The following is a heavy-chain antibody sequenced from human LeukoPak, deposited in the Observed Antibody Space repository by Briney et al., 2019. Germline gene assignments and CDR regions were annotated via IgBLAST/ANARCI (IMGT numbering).Heavy chain of an antibody. J-gene: IGHJ4*02. CDR2: ISASGGST. Sequence: GGSLRLSCAASGFTFSSYSMNWVRQAPGKGLEWVSGISASGGSTYNADPVKGRFTISRDNSKNTLSLQMNSLRDEDTAVYYCARSGSGSNFLEYWGQGTLVTVSS. CDR1: GFTFSSYS. CDR3: ARSGSGSNFLEY. V-gene: IGHV3-23*01. D-gene: IGHD3-10*01.